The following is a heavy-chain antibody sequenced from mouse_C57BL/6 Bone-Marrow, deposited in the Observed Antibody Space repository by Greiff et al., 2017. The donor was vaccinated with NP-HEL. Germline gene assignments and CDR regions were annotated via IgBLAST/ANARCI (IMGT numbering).Heavy chain of an antibody. CDR2: IYPGSGST. CDR3: ARFWDVDAMDY. CDR1: GYTFTSYW. V-gene: IGHV1-55*01. Sequence: QVQLQQPGAELVKPGASVKMSCKASGYTFTSYWLTWVKQRPGQGLEWIGDIYPGSGSTNYNEKFKSKATLTVDTSSSTASMQLSSLTSEDSAVYYCARFWDVDAMDYWGQGTSVTVSS. D-gene: IGHD4-1*01. J-gene: IGHJ4*01.